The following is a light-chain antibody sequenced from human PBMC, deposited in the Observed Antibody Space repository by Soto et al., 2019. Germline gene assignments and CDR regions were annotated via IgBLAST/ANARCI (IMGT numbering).Light chain of an antibody. V-gene: IGLV1-47*02. CDR1: SSNIGRDY. Sequence: QSVLTQPPSASGTPGQRVTISCSGGSSNIGRDYVYWYQQLPGAAPKLLMYSHNIRPAGVPDRFSASTSCTSASLAISGLRPEDEGDYHCAAWDDSVRGVVFGGGTKVTVL. J-gene: IGLJ2*01. CDR2: SHN. CDR3: AAWDDSVRGVV.